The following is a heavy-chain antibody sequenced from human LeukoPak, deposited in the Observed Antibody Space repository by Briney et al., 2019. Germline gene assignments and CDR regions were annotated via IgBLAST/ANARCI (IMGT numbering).Heavy chain of an antibody. CDR3: ARHLTGGYTFDI. J-gene: IGHJ3*02. CDR1: GFTFSSHE. CDR2: ISSSGSTI. V-gene: IGHV3-48*03. D-gene: IGHD3-10*01. Sequence: QSGGSLRLSCAASGFTFSSHEMNWVRQAPGKGLEWVSYISSSGSTIYYADSVKGRFTIPRDNAKNSLYLQMNSLRAEDTAVYFCARHLTGGYTFDIWGQGTMVTVSS.